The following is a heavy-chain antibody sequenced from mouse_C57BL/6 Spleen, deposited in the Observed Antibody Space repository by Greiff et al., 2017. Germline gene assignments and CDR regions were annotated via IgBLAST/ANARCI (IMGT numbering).Heavy chain of an antibody. CDR2: INYDGSST. CDR1: GFTFSDYY. D-gene: IGHD2-1*01. Sequence: EVKLMESEGGLVQPGSSMKLSCTASGFTFSDYYMAWVRQVPEKGLEWVANINYDGSSTYYLDSLKSRFIISRDNAKNILYLQMSSLKSEDTATYYCARGNYGYAMDYWGQGTSVTVSS. J-gene: IGHJ4*01. V-gene: IGHV5-16*01. CDR3: ARGNYGYAMDY.